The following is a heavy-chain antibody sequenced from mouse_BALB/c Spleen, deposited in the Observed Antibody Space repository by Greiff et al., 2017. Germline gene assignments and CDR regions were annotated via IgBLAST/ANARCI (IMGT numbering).Heavy chain of an antibody. CDR1: GFTFSSYG. Sequence: EVKGVESGGGLVQPGGSRQLPCAASGFTFSSYGLHWVRQAPEKELEWVAYISSGGSTYYPDSVKGRFTISRDNARNVLYVQMSSLRSEDTAMYYCARSCDGNSDRWGQGTTRTVTT. D-gene: IGHD2-1*01. CDR2: ISSGGST. J-gene: IGHJ2*01. CDR3: ARSCDGNSDR. V-gene: IGHV5-6-5*01.